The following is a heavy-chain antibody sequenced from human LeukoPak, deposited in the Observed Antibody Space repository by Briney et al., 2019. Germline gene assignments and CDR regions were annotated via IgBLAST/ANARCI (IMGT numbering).Heavy chain of an antibody. V-gene: IGHV3-30*04. D-gene: IGHD6-19*01. CDR1: GFTFNSYA. J-gene: IGHJ3*02. CDR2: ISYDGSNK. Sequence: GGSLRLSCAASGFTFNSYAMHWVRQAPGKGLEWVAVISYDGSNKYYADSVKGRFTISRDNSKNTLYLQMNSLRAEDTAVYYCAKEIYSGWYVNDAFDIWGQGTMVTVSS. CDR3: AKEIYSGWYVNDAFDI.